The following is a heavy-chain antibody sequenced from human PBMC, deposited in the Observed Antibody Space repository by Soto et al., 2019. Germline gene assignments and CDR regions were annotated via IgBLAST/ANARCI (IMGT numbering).Heavy chain of an antibody. CDR2: IYYSGST. CDR3: ARDQYCSSTSCPVGMDV. J-gene: IGHJ6*02. D-gene: IGHD2-2*01. CDR1: GGSISSYY. Sequence: PSETLSLTCTVSGGSISSYYWSWIRQPPGKGLEWIGYIYYSGSTNYNPSLKSRVTISVDTSKNQFSLKLCSVTAADTAVYYCARDQYCSSTSCPVGMDVWGQGTTVTVSS. V-gene: IGHV4-59*01.